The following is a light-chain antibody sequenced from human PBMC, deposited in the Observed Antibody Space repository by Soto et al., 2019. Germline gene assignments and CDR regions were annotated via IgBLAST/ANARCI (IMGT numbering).Light chain of an antibody. V-gene: IGKV3-20*01. CDR2: GAY. J-gene: IGKJ1*01. Sequence: EIVLTQSPGTLSLSPGERATLSCRASQSVSSSYLAWYQQKPGQAPRLLIYGAYNRATGIPDRFSGSGSGTDFTLTISRLEPEDFAVYYCQAFGTSRTFGLGTKVEIK. CDR3: QAFGTSRT. CDR1: QSVSSSY.